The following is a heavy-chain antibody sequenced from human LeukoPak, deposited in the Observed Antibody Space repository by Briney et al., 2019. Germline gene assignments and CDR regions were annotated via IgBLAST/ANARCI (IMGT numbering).Heavy chain of an antibody. V-gene: IGHV5-51*01. CDR1: GYSFMTYW. CDR3: ARLSMIDTFDI. Sequence: LGESLKISCQASGYSFMTYWIGWVRQMPGKGLEWMAIIYPGDSDTKYSPSFQDQVTISADKSINTAYLHRRSLKASDTAMYYCARLSMIDTFDIWGLGTVVTVSS. J-gene: IGHJ3*02. CDR2: IYPGDSDT. D-gene: IGHD3-22*01.